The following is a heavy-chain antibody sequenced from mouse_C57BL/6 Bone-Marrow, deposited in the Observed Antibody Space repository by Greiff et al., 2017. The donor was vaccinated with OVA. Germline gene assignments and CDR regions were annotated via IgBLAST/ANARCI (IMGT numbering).Heavy chain of an antibody. CDR3: ARPSYYYGSSPFAY. J-gene: IGHJ3*01. CDR1: GYTFTSYW. V-gene: IGHV1-53*01. D-gene: IGHD1-1*01. Sequence: QVHVKQPGTELVKPGASVKLSCKASGYTFTSYWMHWVKQRPGQGLEWIGNINPSNGGTNYNEKFKSKATLTVDKSSSTAYMQLSSLTSEDSAVYYCARPSYYYGSSPFAYWGQGTLVTVSA. CDR2: INPSNGGT.